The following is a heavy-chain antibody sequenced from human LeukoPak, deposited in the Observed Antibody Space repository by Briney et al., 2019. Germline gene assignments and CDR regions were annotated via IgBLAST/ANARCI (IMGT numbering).Heavy chain of an antibody. CDR2: IYYSGST. D-gene: IGHD1-1*01. Sequence: SQTLSLTCTVSGGSISSGGYYWSWIRQHPGKGLEWIGYIYYSGSTYYNPSLKSRVTISVDTSKNQFSLKLSSVIAADTAVYYCARATLKTNWFDPWGQGTLVTVSS. J-gene: IGHJ5*02. CDR3: ARATLKTNWFDP. V-gene: IGHV4-31*03. CDR1: GGSISSGGYY.